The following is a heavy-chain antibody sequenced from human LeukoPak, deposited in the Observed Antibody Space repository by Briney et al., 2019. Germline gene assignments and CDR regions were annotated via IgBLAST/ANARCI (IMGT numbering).Heavy chain of an antibody. J-gene: IGHJ6*02. V-gene: IGHV3-30*04. CDR3: ARDSYGMDV. CDR2: ISYDGSNK. Sequence: GGSLRLSCTASGFTFSSYAMHWVRQAPGKGLEWVAVISYDGSNKYYADSVKGRFTISRDNSKNTLYLQMNSLRAEDTAVYYCARDSYGMDVWGQGTTVTVSS. CDR1: GFTFSSYA.